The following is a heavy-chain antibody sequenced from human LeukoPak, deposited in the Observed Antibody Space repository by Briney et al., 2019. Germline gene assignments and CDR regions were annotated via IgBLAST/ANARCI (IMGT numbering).Heavy chain of an antibody. J-gene: IGHJ5*02. CDR1: GGSISSSSYY. V-gene: IGHV4-39*01. CDR2: IYYTGST. D-gene: IGHD2-15*01. Sequence: PSETLSLTCTVSGGSISSSSYYWGWPRHPPRNGLESIGSIYYTGSTYYNPSLKSRVTISVDTSKNQFSLKLSSVTAADTAVYYCARQAAYCSSGSCYPNWFDPWGQGTLVTVSS. CDR3: ARQAAYCSSGSCYPNWFDP.